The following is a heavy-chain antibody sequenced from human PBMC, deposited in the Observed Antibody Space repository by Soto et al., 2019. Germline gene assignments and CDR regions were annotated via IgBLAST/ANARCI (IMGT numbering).Heavy chain of an antibody. V-gene: IGHV4-61*01. D-gene: IGHD6-6*01. J-gene: IGHJ4*02. CDR3: ARAASSEVSDY. CDR1: GGSVSSGSYY. Sequence: KPSETLSLTCTVSGGSVSSGSYYWSWIRQPPGKGLEWIGYIYYSGSTNYNPSLKSRVTISVDTSKNQFSLKLSSVTAADTAVYYCARAASSEVSDYWGQGTLVTVSS. CDR2: IYYSGST.